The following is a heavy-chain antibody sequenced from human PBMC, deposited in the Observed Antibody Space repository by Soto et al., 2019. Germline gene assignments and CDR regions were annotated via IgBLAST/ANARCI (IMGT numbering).Heavy chain of an antibody. CDR1: GFTFRNHG. Sequence: RRLSCAASGFTFRNHGMHWVRQAPGKGLEWLTVMWYDGSHKYYADSVKGRFTTSRDNSENTLSLEMNSLRAEDTAVYYCVKSSDGGSGGWGDLWGQGTLVTVSS. V-gene: IGHV3-33*06. CDR3: VKSSDGGSGGWGDL. D-gene: IGHD6-25*01. CDR2: MWYDGSHK. J-gene: IGHJ5*02.